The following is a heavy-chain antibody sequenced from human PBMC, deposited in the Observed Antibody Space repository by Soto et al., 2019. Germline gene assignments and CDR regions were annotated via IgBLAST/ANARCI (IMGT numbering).Heavy chain of an antibody. CDR3: AGDKPYHYDSRGYSHGGDVSDI. J-gene: IGHJ3*02. Sequence: ASVKVSCKASGYNFTRHGIQWVRQAPGQRLEWMGWINAGNGNTKYSQKSQGRFTFSRDTSASTAYMELSSLRSEDTAVYYCAGDKPYHYDSRGYSHGGDVSDIWGQGTLVTDSS. D-gene: IGHD3-22*01. V-gene: IGHV1-3*01. CDR2: INAGNGNT. CDR1: GYNFTRHG.